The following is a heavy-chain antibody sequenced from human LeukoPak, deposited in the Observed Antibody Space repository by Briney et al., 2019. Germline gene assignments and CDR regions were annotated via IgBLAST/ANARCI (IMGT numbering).Heavy chain of an antibody. Sequence: PGGSLRLSCAASGFTFSSYWMSWVRQVPGKGLEWVANIKQDGSEKYYVDSVKGRFTISRDNAKNSLYLQMNSLRAEDTAVYYCARSHRLLWFGELSYWGQGTLVTVSS. V-gene: IGHV3-7*01. CDR2: IKQDGSEK. CDR3: ARSHRLLWFGELSY. D-gene: IGHD3-10*01. J-gene: IGHJ4*02. CDR1: GFTFSSYW.